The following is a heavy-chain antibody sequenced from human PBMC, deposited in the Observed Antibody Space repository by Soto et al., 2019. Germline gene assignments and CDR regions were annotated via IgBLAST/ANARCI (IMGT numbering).Heavy chain of an antibody. Sequence: GGSLRLSCVASGFHFSRTEMNRVRQHPRKGLQWITSITSQSSIIYYAQSVKGRFTLSRDNANNSLSLQMTRLTAEHTAVYYCVRPYGSDSTCHGYFEHWGHGTVVTVSS. CDR1: GFHFSRTE. CDR3: VRPYGSDSTCHGYFEH. J-gene: IGHJ4*01. CDR2: ITSQSSII. V-gene: IGHV3-48*03. D-gene: IGHD2-21*01.